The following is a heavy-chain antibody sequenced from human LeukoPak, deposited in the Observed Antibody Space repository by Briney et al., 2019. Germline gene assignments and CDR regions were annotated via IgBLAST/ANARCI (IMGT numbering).Heavy chain of an antibody. V-gene: IGHV1-69*05. CDR2: IIPIFGTA. CDR1: GGTFSSYA. D-gene: IGHD3-16*01. J-gene: IGHJ3*02. Sequence: ASVKVSCKASGGTFSSYAISWVRQAPGQGLELMGRIIPIFGTANYAQKFQGRVTIATYESTSTAYMELSSLRSDDTAVYYCARVWARLESTNAFDIWGQGTMVTVSS. CDR3: ARVWARLESTNAFDI.